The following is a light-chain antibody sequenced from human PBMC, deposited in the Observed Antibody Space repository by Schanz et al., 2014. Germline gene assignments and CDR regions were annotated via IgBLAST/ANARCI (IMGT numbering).Light chain of an antibody. Sequence: QSALTQPPSASGSPGQSVTISCTGTSSDVGGYNYVSWYQQHPGKAPKLMIYEVNKRPSGVPDRFTGSKSGNTASLTVSGLKAEDEGDYYCSSYAGNNKLLLGGGTKLTVL. CDR1: SSDVGGYNY. CDR2: EVN. V-gene: IGLV2-8*01. CDR3: SSYAGNNKLL. J-gene: IGLJ2*01.